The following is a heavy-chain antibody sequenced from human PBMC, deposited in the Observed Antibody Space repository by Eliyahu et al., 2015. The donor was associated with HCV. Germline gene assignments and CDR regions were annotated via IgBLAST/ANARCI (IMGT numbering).Heavy chain of an antibody. V-gene: IGHV3-7*03. CDR3: AREPDSSGL. CDR1: GXNFDRXW. D-gene: IGHD6-19*01. CDR2: INEDGDEK. J-gene: IGHJ4*02. Sequence: EVQLVDXGXGLVQXGGSLRXSCXASGXNFDRXWMSWVRQAPGKGLEWVANINEDGDEKNYVDSVRGRFTISRDNAKNSVYLQMNSLTVEDTAVYYCAREPDSSGLWGQGTLVTVSS.